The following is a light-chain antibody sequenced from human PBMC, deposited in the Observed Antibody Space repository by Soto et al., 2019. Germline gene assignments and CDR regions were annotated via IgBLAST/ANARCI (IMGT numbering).Light chain of an antibody. CDR3: LLYYGGVVL. V-gene: IGLV7-46*01. J-gene: IGLJ2*01. Sequence: QTVVTQEPSLTVSPGGTVTLTCGSSTGAVTSGHYPYWVQQRSGQAPRTLIYDAVNRHSWTPARFSGSLLGGKAALTLSGAQPEDEGDYYCLLYYGGVVLFGGGTKPTVL. CDR1: TGAVTSGHY. CDR2: DAV.